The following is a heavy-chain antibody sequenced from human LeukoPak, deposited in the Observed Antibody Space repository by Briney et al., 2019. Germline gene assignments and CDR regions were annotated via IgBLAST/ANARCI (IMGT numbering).Heavy chain of an antibody. D-gene: IGHD6-6*01. CDR3: ARAAARRFDY. CDR1: GYTFPSYF. Sequence: ASVKVSCKASGYTFPSYFMHWVRQAPGQGLEWMGIINPTGGSTTYAQKFQGRVTMTRDTSTSTVYMELSSLRSDNTAVYYCARAAARRFDYWGQGTLVTVSS. CDR2: INPTGGST. V-gene: IGHV1-46*01. J-gene: IGHJ4*02.